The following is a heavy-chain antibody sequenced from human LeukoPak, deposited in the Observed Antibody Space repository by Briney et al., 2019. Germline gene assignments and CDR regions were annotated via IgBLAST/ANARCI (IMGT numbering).Heavy chain of an antibody. D-gene: IGHD4-11*01. CDR3: ARRGNYGSYYYYMDV. J-gene: IGHJ6*03. Sequence: PSETLSLTCAVYGGSFSGYYWSWIRQPPGKGLEWIGEINHSGSTNYNPSLKCRVTISVDTSKNQFSLKLSSVTAADTAVYYCARRGNYGSYYYYMDVWGKGTTVTVSS. CDR1: GGSFSGYY. V-gene: IGHV4-34*01. CDR2: INHSGST.